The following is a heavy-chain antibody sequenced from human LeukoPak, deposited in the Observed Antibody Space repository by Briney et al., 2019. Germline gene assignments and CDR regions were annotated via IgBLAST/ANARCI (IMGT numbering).Heavy chain of an antibody. CDR1: GFTFSSYG. CDR2: IWYDGSNK. D-gene: IGHD3-22*01. V-gene: IGHV3-33*06. Sequence: PGGSLRLSCAASGFTFSSYGMHWVRQAPGKGLEWVAVIWYDGSNKYYADSVKGRFTISRDNSKNTLYLQMNSLRAEDTAVYYCAEDNYDSSGYLIGYWGQGTLVTVSS. J-gene: IGHJ4*02. CDR3: AEDNYDSSGYLIGY.